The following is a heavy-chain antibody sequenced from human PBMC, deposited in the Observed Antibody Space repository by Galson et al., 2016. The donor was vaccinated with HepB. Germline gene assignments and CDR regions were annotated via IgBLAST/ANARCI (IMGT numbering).Heavy chain of an antibody. V-gene: IGHV5-10-1*01. J-gene: IGHJ4*02. CDR2: IDPINSYI. Sequence: QSGAEVKKPGESLRISCKGSGYSFTNYWISWVRQMPGKGLEWMGRIDPINSYIDYSPAFPGHVTVSVDKSISTAYLQWSSLKASDTAIYYFARQYNDFLPGYSVLPRYFDYWGQGTLVTVSS. D-gene: IGHD3-9*01. CDR3: ARQYNDFLPGYSVLPRYFDY. CDR1: GYSFTNYW.